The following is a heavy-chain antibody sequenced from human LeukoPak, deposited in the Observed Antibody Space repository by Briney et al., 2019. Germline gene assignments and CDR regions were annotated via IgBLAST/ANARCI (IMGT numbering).Heavy chain of an antibody. CDR3: ARSPHIVVDGPEYYYYYYYMDV. J-gene: IGHJ6*03. D-gene: IGHD2-2*01. V-gene: IGHV1-8*02. Sequence: ASVKVSCKASGYTFTSYDINWVRQATGQGLEWMGWMNPNSGNTGYAQKFQGRVTMTRNTSISTAYMELSSLRSEDTAVYYCARSPHIVVDGPEYYYYYYYMDVWGKGTTVTISS. CDR1: GYTFTSYD. CDR2: MNPNSGNT.